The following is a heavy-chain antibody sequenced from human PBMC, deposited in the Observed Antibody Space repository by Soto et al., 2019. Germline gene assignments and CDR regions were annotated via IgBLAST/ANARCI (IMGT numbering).Heavy chain of an antibody. CDR1: GFTFSSYD. CDR2: ISDSGGSI. J-gene: IGHJ4*02. CDR3: ARGVY. V-gene: IGHV3-23*01. D-gene: IGHD6-25*01. Sequence: EVQLLESGGGLVQPGGSLRLSCAASGFTFSSYDMSWVRQAPGKGLEWVSGISDSGGSIYYTDSVKGRFTISRDNSKNALYLQMDSLRAEETAVYYCARGVYWGKGALVTVSS.